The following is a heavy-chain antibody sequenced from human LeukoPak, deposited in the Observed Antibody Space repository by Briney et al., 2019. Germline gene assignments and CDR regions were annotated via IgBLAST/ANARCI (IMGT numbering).Heavy chain of an antibody. D-gene: IGHD2-15*01. CDR2: ISGSGGST. CDR1: GFTFSSYA. J-gene: IGHJ4*02. V-gene: IGHV3-23*01. Sequence: GGSLRLSCAASGFTFSSYAMSWVRQAPGKGLEWVSAISGSGGSTYYADSVKGRFTISRDNSKNTLYLQMNSLRSEDTAVYYCAKVYSPLTQNLYCSGGSCYYSWGQGTLVTVSS. CDR3: AKVYSPLTQNLYCSGGSCYYS.